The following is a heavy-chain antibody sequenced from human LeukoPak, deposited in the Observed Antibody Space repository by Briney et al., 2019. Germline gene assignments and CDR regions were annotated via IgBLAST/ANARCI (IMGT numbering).Heavy chain of an antibody. J-gene: IGHJ4*02. Sequence: PSETLSLTCAVYGGSFSGYYWNWIRQPAGKGLEWMGRIYNSGSTNYNPSLKSRVTIATDMSKNQVSLRLSSVTAADTAVYYCARQTFGVLYFDSWGQGTLAIVSS. D-gene: IGHD3-10*01. CDR2: IYNSGST. V-gene: IGHV4-59*10. CDR3: ARQTFGVLYFDS. CDR1: GGSFSGYY.